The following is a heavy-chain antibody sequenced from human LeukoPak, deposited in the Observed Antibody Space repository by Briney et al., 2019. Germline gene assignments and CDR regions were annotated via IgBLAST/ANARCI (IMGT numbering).Heavy chain of an antibody. D-gene: IGHD1-26*01. V-gene: IGHV3-30-3*01. Sequence: PGGSLRLSCAASGFTFSNYAILWVRQAPGKGLEWVAVISYDGSSKNFADSVKGRFTISRDNSKNTLYLQMNSLRVEDTAVYKCAKGKQWELPLDSWGQGTPVTVSS. CDR3: AKGKQWELPLDS. CDR2: ISYDGSSK. CDR1: GFTFSNYA. J-gene: IGHJ4*02.